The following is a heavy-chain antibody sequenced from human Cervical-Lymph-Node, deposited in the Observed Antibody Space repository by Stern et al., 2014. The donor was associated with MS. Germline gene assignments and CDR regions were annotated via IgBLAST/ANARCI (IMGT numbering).Heavy chain of an antibody. D-gene: IGHD2-8*01. J-gene: IGHJ4*02. CDR3: ARDYEDTSMLFDH. CDR1: GFTFSSYG. CDR2: ISYDGNHK. V-gene: IGHV3-30*03. Sequence: LRLSCAASGFTFSSYGMHWVRQATDKGLEWETVISYDGNHKYYAASVKGRFTISRDNSKNTLHLQMNSVTPDDTAIYYCARDYEDTSMLFDHWGQGTLVTVSS.